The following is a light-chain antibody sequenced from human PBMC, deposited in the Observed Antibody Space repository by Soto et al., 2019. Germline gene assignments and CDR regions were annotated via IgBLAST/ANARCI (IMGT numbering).Light chain of an antibody. V-gene: IGKV3-20*01. CDR3: QQYGSSGYT. J-gene: IGKJ2*01. CDR1: QSVSNY. CDR2: DAS. Sequence: EIVLTQSPATLSLSPGERATLSCRASQSVSNYLAWYQQKPGQAPRLLIYDASNRATGIPDRFSGSGSGTDFTLTINRLEPEDFAVYYCQQYGSSGYTFGQGTKLEIK.